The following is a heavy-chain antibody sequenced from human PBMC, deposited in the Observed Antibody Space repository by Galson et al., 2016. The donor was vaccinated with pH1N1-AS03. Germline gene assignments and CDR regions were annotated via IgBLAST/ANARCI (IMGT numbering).Heavy chain of an antibody. D-gene: IGHD1-20*01. J-gene: IGHJ5*02. CDR3: EREACITETMFSGWFDH. V-gene: IGHV4-31*03. CDR1: GDSVSNGGYY. CDR2: TYYSGSF. Sequence: TLSLTCTVSGDSVSNGGYYWSWVRQHPGKGLEWIGYTYYSGSFFYNPSLKSRVFISLDTSKNQFSLELNSVTVADTVVYYCEREACITETMFSGWFDHWCQGTLVTVSS.